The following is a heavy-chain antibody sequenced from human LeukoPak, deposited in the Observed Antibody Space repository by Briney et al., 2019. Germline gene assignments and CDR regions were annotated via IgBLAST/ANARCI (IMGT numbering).Heavy chain of an antibody. J-gene: IGHJ4*02. CDR3: ARNLITIFGVVIQAFAY. V-gene: IGHV1-8*01. Sequence: GASVKVSCKASVYTFTSYDSNWVRQATGQGLEWMVWMNPNSGNTGYAQKFQGRVTMTRNTSISTAYMELSSLRSEDTAVYYCARNLITIFGVVIQAFAYGGQGTLVTVSS. D-gene: IGHD3-3*01. CDR1: VYTFTSYD. CDR2: MNPNSGNT.